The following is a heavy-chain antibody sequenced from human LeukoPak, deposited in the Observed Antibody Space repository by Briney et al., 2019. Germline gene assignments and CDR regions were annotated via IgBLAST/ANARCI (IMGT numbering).Heavy chain of an antibody. CDR1: GYTFTGYY. J-gene: IGHJ6*02. D-gene: IGHD1-14*01. CDR2: INPSSGGT. V-gene: IGHV1-2*06. CDR3: ARKPEGMDV. Sequence: ASVKVSCKASGYTFTGYYIHWMRQAPGQGLEWMGRINPSSGGTNYAQKFQGTVTMTRGTSISTAYMELSRLRSDDTAVYYCARKPEGMDVWGQGTTVTVSS.